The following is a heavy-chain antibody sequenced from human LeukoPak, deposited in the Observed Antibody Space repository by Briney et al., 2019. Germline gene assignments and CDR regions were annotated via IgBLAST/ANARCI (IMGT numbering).Heavy chain of an antibody. Sequence: SETLSLTCTVSGGSISSGSYYWSWIRQPPGKGLEWIGRIYTSGSTNYNPSLKSRVTISVDTSKNQFSLKLSSVTAADTAVYYCARDGWGVPAAIEIWGQGTLVTVSS. D-gene: IGHD2-2*01. CDR1: GGSISSGSYY. V-gene: IGHV4-61*02. CDR3: ARDGWGVPAAIEI. CDR2: IYTSGST. J-gene: IGHJ4*02.